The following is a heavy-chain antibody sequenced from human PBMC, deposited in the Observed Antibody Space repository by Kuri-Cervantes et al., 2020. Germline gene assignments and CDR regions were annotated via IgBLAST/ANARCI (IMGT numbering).Heavy chain of an antibody. V-gene: IGHV1-2*02. D-gene: IGHD6-19*01. CDR3: ARSGGWYFIGIGY. CDR1: GFTFTGYY. J-gene: IGHJ4*02. CDR2: VNPNNGGT. Sequence: ASVKVSCKASGFTFTGYYIHWVRQAPGQGLEWMGWVNPNNGGTNYAQKFQGRVTMTRDTSISTAYMELSRLRSDDTAVYYCARSGGWYFIGIGYWGQGTLVTVSS.